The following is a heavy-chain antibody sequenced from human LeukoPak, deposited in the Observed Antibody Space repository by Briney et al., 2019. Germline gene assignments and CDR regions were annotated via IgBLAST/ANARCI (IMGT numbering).Heavy chain of an antibody. CDR1: GGTLSSYA. V-gene: IGHV1-69*15. Sequence: ASVKVSCKASGGTLSSYAISWVRQAPGQGLEWMGRIIPIFGTANYAQKFQGRVTITSDESTSTAYMELSGLRSEDTAVYYCARDLPKSPYDSSGYYLDYWGQGTLVTVSS. D-gene: IGHD3-22*01. J-gene: IGHJ4*02. CDR2: IIPIFGTA. CDR3: ARDLPKSPYDSSGYYLDY.